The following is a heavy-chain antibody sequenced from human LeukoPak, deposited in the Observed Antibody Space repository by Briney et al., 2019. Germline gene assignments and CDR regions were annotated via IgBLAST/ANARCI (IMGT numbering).Heavy chain of an antibody. Sequence: ASVKVSCKASGYTFTGYYMHWVRQARGQGLEWMGRINPNSGGTNYAQKFQGRVTMTRDTSISTAYMELSRLGSDDTAVYYCARAHDYVWASYLRDMYFDIWGQGTMVTVSS. V-gene: IGHV1-2*06. D-gene: IGHD3-16*02. CDR3: ARAHDYVWASYLRDMYFDI. J-gene: IGHJ3*02. CDR1: GYTFTGYY. CDR2: INPNSGGT.